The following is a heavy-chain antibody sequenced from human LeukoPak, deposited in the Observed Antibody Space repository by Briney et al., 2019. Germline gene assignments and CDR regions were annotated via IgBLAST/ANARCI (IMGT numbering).Heavy chain of an antibody. CDR1: GGSVSSGSYY. D-gene: IGHD2-2*01. CDR3: ARARGGYCSSTSCLNNWSDP. Sequence: NPSETLSLTCTVSGGSVSSGSYYWSWIRQPPGKGLEWIGYIYYSGSTNYNPSLKSRVTISVDTSKNQFSLKLSSVTAADTAVYYCARARGGYCSSTSCLNNWSDPWGQGTLVTVSS. V-gene: IGHV4-61*01. J-gene: IGHJ5*02. CDR2: IYYSGST.